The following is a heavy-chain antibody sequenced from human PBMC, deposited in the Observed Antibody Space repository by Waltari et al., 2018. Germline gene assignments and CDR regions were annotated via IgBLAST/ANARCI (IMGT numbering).Heavy chain of an antibody. J-gene: IGHJ4*02. CDR2: IFHTGST. Sequence: QVQLQESGPGLVKPSETLSVTCLISGGFIGNSYWSWLRQPPGKGLEWIGYIFHTGSTNYNPSLKSRVTISVDTSKNQFSLKVRSVTAADTAVYYCARGIILSGYPLDYFDYWGQGNLVTVSS. D-gene: IGHD3-9*01. CDR1: GGFIGNSY. CDR3: ARGIILSGYPLDYFDY. V-gene: IGHV4-59*01.